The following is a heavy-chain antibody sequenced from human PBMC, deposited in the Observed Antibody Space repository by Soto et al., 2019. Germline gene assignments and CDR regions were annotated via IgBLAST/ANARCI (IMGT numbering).Heavy chain of an antibody. CDR1: GFTFNTYG. CDR2: IWYDGSNK. CDR3: ARAYCTGAYCYSWPFNYGVDV. J-gene: IGHJ6*02. D-gene: IGHD2-15*01. V-gene: IGHV3-33*08. Sequence: QVQLVESGGGVVQPGGSLRLSCTTSGFTFNTYGMHWVRQAPGKGLEWVAIIWYDGSNKYYADSVKGRFTISRDNSKNTLYLQMNSMRAEDTALYHCARAYCTGAYCYSWPFNYGVDVWGQGATVTVSS.